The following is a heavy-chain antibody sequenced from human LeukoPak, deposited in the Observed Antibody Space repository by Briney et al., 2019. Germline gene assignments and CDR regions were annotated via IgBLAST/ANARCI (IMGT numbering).Heavy chain of an antibody. V-gene: IGHV1-2*02. CDR3: ARGRSTENFDY. J-gene: IGHJ4*02. Sequence: AAVKVSCKASGYTFTGYYIHWVRQAPGQGLEWMGWINKNTRVAHYAQKFQGRVTMTRDTSISTAYMELSRLRSDDTAVYYCARGRSTENFDYWGQGTLVTVSS. CDR1: GYTFTGYY. CDR2: INKNTRVA. D-gene: IGHD4-17*01.